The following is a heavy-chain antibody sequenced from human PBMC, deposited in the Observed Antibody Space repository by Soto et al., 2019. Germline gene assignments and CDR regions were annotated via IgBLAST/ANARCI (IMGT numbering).Heavy chain of an antibody. D-gene: IGHD3-22*01. Sequence: PGGSLRLSCAASGFTFSSYSMNWVRQAPGKGLEWVSSISSSSSYIYYADPLKGRFTISRDNAKNSLYLQMNSLRAEDTAVYYCARAKYYYDSHTGGWFDPWGQGTLVTVSS. CDR3: ARAKYYYDSHTGGWFDP. CDR1: GFTFSSYS. J-gene: IGHJ5*02. V-gene: IGHV3-21*01. CDR2: ISSSSSYI.